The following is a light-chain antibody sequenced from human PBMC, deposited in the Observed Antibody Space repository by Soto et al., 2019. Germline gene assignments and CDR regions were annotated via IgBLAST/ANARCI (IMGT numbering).Light chain of an antibody. CDR1: QAIRTW. V-gene: IGKV1D-12*01. J-gene: IGKJ1*01. Sequence: DLQMTQSPSSVSASVGDRVTITFRARQAIRTWVAWYQQNPGKAPKLLIYSASNLQSGVPSRFSGSGSGTDFTLTISSLQPEDFATYYCQQANSFPRTFGQGTKVEIK. CDR2: SAS. CDR3: QQANSFPRT.